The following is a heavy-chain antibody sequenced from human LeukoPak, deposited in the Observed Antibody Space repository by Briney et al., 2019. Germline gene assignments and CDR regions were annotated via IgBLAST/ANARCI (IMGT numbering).Heavy chain of an antibody. CDR2: INPSGGST. V-gene: IGHV1-46*01. Sequence: ASVKVSCKASGYTLTSYDMHWVRQAPGQGLEWMGIINPSGGSTSYAQKCQGRVTMTRDTSTSTVYMELSSLRSEDTAVYYCARGPAAQWFFDPWGQGTLVTVSS. CDR3: ARGPAAQWFFDP. CDR1: GYTLTSYD. D-gene: IGHD3-22*01. J-gene: IGHJ5*02.